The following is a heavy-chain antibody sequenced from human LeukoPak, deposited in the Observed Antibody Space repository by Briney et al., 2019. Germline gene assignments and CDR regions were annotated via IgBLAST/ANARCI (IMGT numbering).Heavy chain of an antibody. CDR1: GYTFTSYG. Sequence: ASVKVSCKASGYTFTSYGSSWVRQAPGQGLEWMGWISTYNGNTNYAQKLQGRVTMTTDTSTSTAYMELRSLRSDDTAVYYCARSYDFWSGYYPPYAFDIWGQGTMVTVSS. D-gene: IGHD3-3*01. CDR3: ARSYDFWSGYYPPYAFDI. CDR2: ISTYNGNT. J-gene: IGHJ3*02. V-gene: IGHV1-18*01.